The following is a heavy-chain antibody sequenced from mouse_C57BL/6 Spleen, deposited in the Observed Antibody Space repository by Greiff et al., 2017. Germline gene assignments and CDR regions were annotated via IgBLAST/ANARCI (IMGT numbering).Heavy chain of an antibody. V-gene: IGHV5-15*01. CDR1: GFTFSDYG. Sequence: EVMLVESGGGLVQPGGSLKLSCAASGFTFSDYGMAWVRPAPRKGPEWVAFISNLAYSIYYADTVTGRFTISRENAKNTLYLEMSSLRSEDTAMDYCARLGDYDDTWFAYWGQGTLVTVSA. CDR3: ARLGDYDDTWFAY. D-gene: IGHD2-4*01. J-gene: IGHJ3*01. CDR2: ISNLAYSI.